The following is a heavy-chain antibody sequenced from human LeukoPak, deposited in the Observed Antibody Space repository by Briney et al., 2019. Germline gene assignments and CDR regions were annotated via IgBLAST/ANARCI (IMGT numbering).Heavy chain of an antibody. V-gene: IGHV3-23*01. CDR2: ISGSGDLS. CDR3: ARDCSSSCSPYYGMDV. D-gene: IGHD2-2*01. CDR1: GFTFSNYA. J-gene: IGHJ6*02. Sequence: GGSLRLSCAASGFTFSNYAMTWVRQAPGKGLEWVSTISGSGDLSYYADSVKGRFTISRDNSRNTLYLQMNSLRAEDTAVYYCARDCSSSCSPYYGMDVWGQGTTVTVSS.